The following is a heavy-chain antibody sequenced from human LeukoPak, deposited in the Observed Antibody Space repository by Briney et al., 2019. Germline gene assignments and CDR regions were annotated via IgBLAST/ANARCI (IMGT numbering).Heavy chain of an antibody. CDR3: ARAILTPSGFVWHFDL. Sequence: SETLSLTCSASVGSISTGVYYWSWIRQHPGKGLEWIGYNTYYNPSLKSRVTISVDTSKSQFSLKLTSVTAADTAVYHCARAILTPSGFVWHFDLWGRGTLVTVSS. CDR1: VGSISTGVYY. D-gene: IGHD3-3*01. CDR2: NT. J-gene: IGHJ2*01. V-gene: IGHV4-31*03.